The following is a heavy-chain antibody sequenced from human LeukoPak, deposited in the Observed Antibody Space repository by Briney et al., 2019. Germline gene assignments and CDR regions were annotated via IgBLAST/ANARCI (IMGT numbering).Heavy chain of an antibody. CDR1: GCTFINYV. Sequence: SSVTVSFMACGCTFINYVRHGLGQARGQERDWMGGIISICGTANYVQKFQSRVKITADESTSPAYMELRSLRSEDTAVYYCATDLYSYGLPKDYWGGGTVVSLFS. CDR3: ATDLYSYGLPKDY. J-gene: IGHJ4*02. V-gene: IGHV1-69*13. D-gene: IGHD5-18*01. CDR2: IISICGTA.